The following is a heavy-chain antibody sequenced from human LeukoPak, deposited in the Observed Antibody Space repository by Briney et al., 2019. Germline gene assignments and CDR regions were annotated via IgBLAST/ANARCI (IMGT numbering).Heavy chain of an antibody. CDR3: AREFDP. V-gene: IGHV3-48*01. Sequence: GGSLRLFCAASGFTFSSYSMNWVRQAPGKGLEWVSYISSSSNTIYYADSVKGRFTISRDNAKNSLYRQMNSLRAEDTAVYYWAREFDPWGQGTLVTVSS. CDR1: GFTFSSYS. J-gene: IGHJ5*02. CDR2: ISSSSNTI.